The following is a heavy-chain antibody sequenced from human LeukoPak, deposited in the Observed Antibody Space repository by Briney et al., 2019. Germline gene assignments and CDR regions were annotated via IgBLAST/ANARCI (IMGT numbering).Heavy chain of an antibody. V-gene: IGHV1-69*04. J-gene: IGHJ4*02. CDR1: GVTFSRLA. Sequence: GSSVKVSCKASGVTFSRLAVSWVRQAPGQGLEWMGRIIPILGIANYAQKFQGRVTITADKSTSTAYMELSSLRSEDTAVYYCAGGSGSYHNDFDYWGQGTLVTVSS. CDR2: IIPILGIA. D-gene: IGHD1-26*01. CDR3: AGGSGSYHNDFDY.